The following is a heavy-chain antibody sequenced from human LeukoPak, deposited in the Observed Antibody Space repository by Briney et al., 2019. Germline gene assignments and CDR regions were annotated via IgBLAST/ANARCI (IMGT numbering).Heavy chain of an antibody. D-gene: IGHD6-19*01. V-gene: IGHV3-30*02. Sequence: SRDNSKNTLYLQMNSLRTEDTAVYYCAKDLRIAVAGMFDYWGQGTLVTVSS. J-gene: IGHJ4*02. CDR3: AKDLRIAVAGMFDY.